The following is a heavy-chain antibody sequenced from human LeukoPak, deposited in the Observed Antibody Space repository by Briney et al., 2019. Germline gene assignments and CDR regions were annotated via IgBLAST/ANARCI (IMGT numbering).Heavy chain of an antibody. CDR3: ATLVIAVAGGFGDY. CDR2: INPNSGGT. V-gene: IGHV1-2*02. Sequence: ASVKVSCKASGYTFTDYYMHWLRQAPGQGLEWMGWINPNSGGTNYAQKFQGRVTMTRDASISTGYMELSRLRSDDTAVYYCATLVIAVAGGFGDYWGQGTLVTVSS. D-gene: IGHD6-19*01. CDR1: GYTFTDYY. J-gene: IGHJ4*02.